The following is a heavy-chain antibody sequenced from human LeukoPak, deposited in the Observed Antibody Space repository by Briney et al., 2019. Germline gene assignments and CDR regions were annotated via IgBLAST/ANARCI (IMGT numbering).Heavy chain of an antibody. D-gene: IGHD3/OR15-3a*01. CDR2: VTGSGSST. V-gene: IGHV3-23*01. Sequence: GGSLRLSCAASGFTFSSSAMTWVLQAPGKGLEWVSGVTGSGSSTYYADSVKGRFTISRDNSKNTLYLQMISLRAEDTAVYYCAKARELGNYEFFHFDYWGLGTLVTVSS. CDR1: GFTFSSSA. J-gene: IGHJ4*02. CDR3: AKARELGNYEFFHFDY.